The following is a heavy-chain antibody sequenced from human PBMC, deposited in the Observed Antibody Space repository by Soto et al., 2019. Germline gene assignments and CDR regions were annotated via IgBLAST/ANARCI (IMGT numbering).Heavy chain of an antibody. Sequence: SVKVSCKASGGTFSSYAISWVRQAPGQGLEWMGGIIPIFGTANYAQKFQGRVTITADESTSTAYMELSSLRSEDTAVYYCARDDPTIFGVVPPYYYYGMDVWGQGTGVTVSS. J-gene: IGHJ6*02. V-gene: IGHV1-69*13. CDR2: IIPIFGTA. D-gene: IGHD3-3*01. CDR3: ARDDPTIFGVVPPYYYYGMDV. CDR1: GGTFSSYA.